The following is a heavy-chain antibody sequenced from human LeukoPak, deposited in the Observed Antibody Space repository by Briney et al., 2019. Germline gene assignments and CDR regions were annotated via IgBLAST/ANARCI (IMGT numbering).Heavy chain of an antibody. J-gene: IGHJ3*02. CDR1: GGSISSYY. V-gene: IGHV4-59*01. CDR2: IYYSGST. D-gene: IGHD2-2*01. CDR3: AGYCVSTSCDLGNAFDI. Sequence: PSETLSLTCTVSGGSISSYYWSWIRQPPGKGLEWIGYIYYSGSTNYNPSLTSRVTISVDTSKNHFSLKLSSVTAADTAVYYCAGYCVSTSCDLGNAFDIWGQGTMVTVSS.